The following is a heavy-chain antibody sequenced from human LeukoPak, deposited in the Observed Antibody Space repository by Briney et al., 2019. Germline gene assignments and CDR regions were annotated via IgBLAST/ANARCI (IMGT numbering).Heavy chain of an antibody. CDR2: INPHSGGT. V-gene: IGHV1-2*02. CDR3: ARDFLWFGEKGWFDP. CDR1: GYTFTGYY. J-gene: IGHJ5*02. Sequence: ASVKVSCKASGYTFTGYYIHWVRQAPGQGLEWMGWINPHSGGTNYAQKFQGGVTMTRDTSITTAYMELSSLRSDDTAVYYCARDFLWFGEKGWFDPWGQGTLVTVSS. D-gene: IGHD3-10*01.